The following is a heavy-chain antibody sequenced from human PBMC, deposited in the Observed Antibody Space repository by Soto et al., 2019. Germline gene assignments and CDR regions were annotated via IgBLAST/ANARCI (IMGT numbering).Heavy chain of an antibody. CDR1: GFIFNKAW. V-gene: IGHV3-15*07. Sequence: GSLRLSCAASGFIFNKAWINWVRQAPGKGLEWVGRIKSKTDGGTTDYAAPVKGRFTISRDDSKNTLYLQMNSLKTEDTAVYYCTTDEARPEYYYDSYWGQGTLVTVSS. CDR3: TTDEARPEYYYDSY. D-gene: IGHD3-22*01. CDR2: IKSKTDGGTT. J-gene: IGHJ4*02.